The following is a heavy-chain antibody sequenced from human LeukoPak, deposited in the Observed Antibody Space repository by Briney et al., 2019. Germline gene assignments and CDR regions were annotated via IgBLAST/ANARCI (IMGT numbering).Heavy chain of an antibody. V-gene: IGHV4-39*01. J-gene: IGHJ5*02. CDR2: IYYSGST. D-gene: IGHD3-10*01. CDR1: GGSISSYY. Sequence: SETLSLTCTVSGGSISSYYWGWIRQPPGKGLEWIGSIYYSGSTYYNPSLKSRVTISVDTSKNQFSLKLSSVTAPDTAVYYCARFSITMVRGAKQSGRANWFDPWGQGTLVTVSS. CDR3: ARFSITMVRGAKQSGRANWFDP.